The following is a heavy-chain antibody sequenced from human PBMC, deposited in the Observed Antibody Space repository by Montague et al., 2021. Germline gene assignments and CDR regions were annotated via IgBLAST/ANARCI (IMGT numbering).Heavy chain of an antibody. J-gene: IGHJ4*02. Sequence: SETLSLTCGLSGGSLSGYYWAWIRQTPGKGLEWIGNINHSGSAKXNPSLKNRVSIPVGTSNNQFFLDLTSVTAADTAMYFCARGLFGTVNGQYSGGWYYFDKWGQGTMVTVSS. CDR1: GGSLSGYY. CDR2: INHSGSA. V-gene: IGHV4-34*01. D-gene: IGHD6-19*01. CDR3: ARGLFGTVNGQYSGGWYYFDK.